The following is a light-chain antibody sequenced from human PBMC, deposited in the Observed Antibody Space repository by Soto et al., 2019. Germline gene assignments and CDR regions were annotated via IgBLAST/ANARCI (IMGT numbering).Light chain of an antibody. CDR1: QSVSSSY. CDR2: GAS. CDR3: QQYGSSLGT. Sequence: EIVLTQSPGTLSLSPWERATLSCRASQSVSSSYLAWYQQKPGQAPRLLIYGASSRATGIPDRFSGSGSGTDFTLTISRLEPEDFAVYYCQQYGSSLGTFGQGTKWIS. V-gene: IGKV3-20*01. J-gene: IGKJ1*01.